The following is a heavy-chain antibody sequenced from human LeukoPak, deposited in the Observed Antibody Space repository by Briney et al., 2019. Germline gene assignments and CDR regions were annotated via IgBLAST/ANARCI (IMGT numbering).Heavy chain of an antibody. D-gene: IGHD3-9*01. CDR1: GGSISSYY. Sequence: PSETLSLTCTVSGGSISSYYWRWIRQPPGKGLEWIGYIYYSGSTNYNPSLKSRVTISVDTSKNQFSLKLSSVTAADTAVYYCARVNFDWFTLDYWGQGTLVTVSS. V-gene: IGHV4-59*01. J-gene: IGHJ4*02. CDR3: ARVNFDWFTLDY. CDR2: IYYSGST.